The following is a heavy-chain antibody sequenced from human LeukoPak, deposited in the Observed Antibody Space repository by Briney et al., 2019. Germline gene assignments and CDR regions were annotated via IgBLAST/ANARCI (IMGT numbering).Heavy chain of an antibody. CDR1: GGSISSGNYY. CDR2: ISYSGNT. J-gene: IGHJ4*02. D-gene: IGHD3-3*01. CDR3: ARDRRGVLFWDY. V-gene: IGHV4-31*03. Sequence: SQTLSLTCTVSGGSISSGNYYWSWIRQHPGKGLEWIGYISYSGNTYYNPSLESRVTISVDTSKNQFSLKLSSVTAADTAVYYCARDRRGVLFWDYWGQGTLVTVSS.